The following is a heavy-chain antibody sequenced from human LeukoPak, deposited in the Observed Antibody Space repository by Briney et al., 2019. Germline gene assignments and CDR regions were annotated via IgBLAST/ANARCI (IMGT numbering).Heavy chain of an antibody. J-gene: IGHJ5*02. CDR3: ARLGSRYCSSTSCLNWFDP. CDR1: GYSFTSYW. CDR2: IYPGDSDT. D-gene: IGHD2-2*01. V-gene: IGHV5-51*01. Sequence: GESLKISCKGSGYSFTSYWIGWVRQMPGKGLEWMGIIYPGDSDTRYSPSFQGQVTISADKSISTAYLQWSSLKASDTAMYYCARLGSRYCSSTSCLNWFDPWGQGTLVTVSS.